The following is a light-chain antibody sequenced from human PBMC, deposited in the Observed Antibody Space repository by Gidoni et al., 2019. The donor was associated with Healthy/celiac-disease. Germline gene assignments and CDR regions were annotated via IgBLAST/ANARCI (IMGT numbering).Light chain of an antibody. V-gene: IGKV1-8*01. CDR3: QQYYSYPVT. Sequence: IRITQSPSSLSASTGDRVTITCRASQGISSYLAWYQQKPGKAPKLLIYAASTLQSGVPSRFSGSGSGTDFTLTISCLQSEDFATYYCQQYYSYPVTFGQGTKLEIK. CDR1: QGISSY. J-gene: IGKJ2*01. CDR2: AAS.